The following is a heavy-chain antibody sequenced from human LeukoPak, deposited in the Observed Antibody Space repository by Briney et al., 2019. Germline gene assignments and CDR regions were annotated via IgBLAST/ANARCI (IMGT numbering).Heavy chain of an antibody. CDR2: INPNSGGT. CDR1: GYTFTGYY. Sequence: WASVKVSCKASGYTFTGYYMHWVRQAPGQGLEWMGRINPNSGGTNYAQKFQGRVTMTRDTSISTAYMELSRLRSDDTAVYYCARENYDFWSGYTGFDYWGQGTLVTVSS. J-gene: IGHJ4*02. CDR3: ARENYDFWSGYTGFDY. D-gene: IGHD3-3*01. V-gene: IGHV1-2*06.